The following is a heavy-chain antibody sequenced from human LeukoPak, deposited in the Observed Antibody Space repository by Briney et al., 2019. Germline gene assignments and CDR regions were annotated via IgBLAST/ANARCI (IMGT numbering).Heavy chain of an antibody. CDR3: ARGTVVPAAIVDY. CDR2: INHSGST. V-gene: IGHV4-30-4*01. Sequence: SQTLSLTCTVSGGSISSGDYYWSWIRQPPGKGLEWIGEINHSGSTNYNPSLKSRVTISVDTSKNQFSLKLSSVTAADTAVYYCARGTVVPAAIVDYWGQGTLVTVSS. D-gene: IGHD2-2*01. J-gene: IGHJ4*02. CDR1: GGSISSGDYY.